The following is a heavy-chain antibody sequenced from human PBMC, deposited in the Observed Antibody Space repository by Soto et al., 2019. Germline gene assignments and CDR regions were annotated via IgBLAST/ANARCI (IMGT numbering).Heavy chain of an antibody. J-gene: IGHJ6*02. CDR3: ARDFVVVVMAYGMDV. Sequence: QVQLVQSGAEVKKPWASVKVSCKTSGYSFAGYFVPWVRQAPGQGLEWMGWINPNNGETSYSQKFQGRVSMTRDTPINTDYMELSSLTSADTAVYYCARDFVVVVMAYGMDVWGQVTKVTVSS. CDR2: INPNNGET. CDR1: GYSFAGYF. V-gene: IGHV1-2*02. D-gene: IGHD2-15*01.